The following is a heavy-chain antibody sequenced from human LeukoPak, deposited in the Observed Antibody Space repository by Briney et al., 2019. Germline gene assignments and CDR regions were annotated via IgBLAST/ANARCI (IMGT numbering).Heavy chain of an antibody. J-gene: IGHJ6*02. D-gene: IGHD3-10*01. Sequence: SVKVSCKASGGTFSSYSISWVRQAPGQGLEWMGGIIPTFGTANYAQKFQGRVTITADESTSTAYMELSSLRSEDTAVYYCARVHYYGSGIQRTNYGMDVWGQGTTVTVSS. CDR2: IIPTFGTA. V-gene: IGHV1-69*01. CDR3: ARVHYYGSGIQRTNYGMDV. CDR1: GGTFSSYS.